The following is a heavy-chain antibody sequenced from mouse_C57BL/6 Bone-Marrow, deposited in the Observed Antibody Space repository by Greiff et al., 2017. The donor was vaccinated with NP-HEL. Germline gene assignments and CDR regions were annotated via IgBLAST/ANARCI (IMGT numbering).Heavy chain of an antibody. Sequence: VQLQQPGAELVMPGASVKLSCKASGFTFTSYCMPWVKQSPGQGLEWIGYIDPSDSYTNYNHNFKGKFTFTVDNSSSPAYMQLSSMTSEDSAVYYCAKSRRDYYGSSYPAWFAYWGQGTLVTVSA. V-gene: IGHV1-69*01. CDR1: GFTFTSYC. J-gene: IGHJ3*01. D-gene: IGHD1-1*01. CDR2: IDPSDSYT. CDR3: AKSRRDYYGSSYPAWFAY.